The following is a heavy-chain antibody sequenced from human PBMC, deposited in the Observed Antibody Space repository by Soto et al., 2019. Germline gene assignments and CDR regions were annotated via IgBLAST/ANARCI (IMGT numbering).Heavy chain of an antibody. V-gene: IGHV3-7*01. CDR3: ARRAAYSSSWAYYYYGMDV. D-gene: IGHD6-13*01. CDR1: GFTFSNYW. CDR2: IQKDGSNK. J-gene: IGHJ6*02. Sequence: GGSLRLSCVASGFTFSNYWMSWVRQAPGKGLEWVANIQKDGSNKYYVDSVKGRFTISRDNAKNTLYLQMNSLRAEDTAVYYCARRAAYSSSWAYYYYGMDVWGQGTTVTVSS.